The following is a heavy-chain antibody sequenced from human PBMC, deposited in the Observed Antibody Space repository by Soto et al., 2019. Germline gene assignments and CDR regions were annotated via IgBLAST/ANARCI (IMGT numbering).Heavy chain of an antibody. Sequence: SETLSLTCTVSGGSISSYYWSWIRQPPGKGLEWIGYIYYSGSTNYNPSLKSRVTISVDTSKNQFSLKLSSVTAADTAVYYCASFHYGDYVSGWGQGTLVTVSS. V-gene: IGHV4-59*08. J-gene: IGHJ4*02. CDR3: ASFHYGDYVSG. D-gene: IGHD4-17*01. CDR1: GGSISSYY. CDR2: IYYSGST.